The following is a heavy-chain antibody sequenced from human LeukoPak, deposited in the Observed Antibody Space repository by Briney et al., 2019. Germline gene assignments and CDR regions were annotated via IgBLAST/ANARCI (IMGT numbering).Heavy chain of an antibody. CDR1: GFTFSSYA. CDR2: VSGSGSST. D-gene: IGHD3-9*01. CDR3: AKMNVLTGYYTPNFDC. V-gene: IGHV3-23*01. Sequence: GGSLRLSCAASGFTFSSYAMSWVRQAPRKGLEWVSVVSGSGSSTDYADSVKGRFTISRDDSKNTLYLQMSSLSAEDTAVYYCAKMNVLTGYYTPNFDCWGQGTLVTVS. J-gene: IGHJ4*02.